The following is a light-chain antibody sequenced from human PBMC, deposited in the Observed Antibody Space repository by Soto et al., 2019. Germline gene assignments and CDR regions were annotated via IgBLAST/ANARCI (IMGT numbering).Light chain of an antibody. V-gene: IGLV2-14*03. CDR3: ASFTRSVRVV. Sequence: QSALTQPASVSGSPGQSITISCAGTSSDVGGYNYVSCYQQHPGKVPSLSSFDVNKRASGVSDLCCGCKSGNTACLTICGFQAEDEADYYWASFTRSVRVVLGGG. J-gene: IGLJ2*01. CDR1: SSDVGGYNY. CDR2: DVN.